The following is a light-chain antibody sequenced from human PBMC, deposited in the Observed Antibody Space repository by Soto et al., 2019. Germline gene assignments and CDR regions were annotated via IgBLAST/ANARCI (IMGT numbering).Light chain of an antibody. Sequence: DIQMTQSPSSVYASIGDTVIITCRASQDINVYLNWYQHKPGEVPKLLIYSASTLHSGVPSRFTGSGSETDFTLTIRGLQPEDFATYYCQHGYVAPYSFGQGTKVDI. CDR2: SAS. CDR3: QHGYVAPYS. J-gene: IGKJ2*03. V-gene: IGKV1-39*01. CDR1: QDINVY.